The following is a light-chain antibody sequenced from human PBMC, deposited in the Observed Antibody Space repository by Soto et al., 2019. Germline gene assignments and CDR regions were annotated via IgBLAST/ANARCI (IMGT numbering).Light chain of an antibody. V-gene: IGKV4-1*01. J-gene: IGKJ2*01. CDR3: QQYYSTPYT. CDR2: WAS. Sequence: DIVMTQSPDSLALSLGETATINCRSSQSVLYSSNNKNYFAWYQQKPGQPPKLLIYWASTRQSGVPDRFSGSGSGTDFTLTISSLQAEDVAVYYCQQYYSTPYTFGQGTKLEI. CDR1: QSVLYSSNNKNY.